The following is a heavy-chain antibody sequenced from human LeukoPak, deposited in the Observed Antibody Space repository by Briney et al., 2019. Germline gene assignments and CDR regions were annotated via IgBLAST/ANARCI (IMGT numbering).Heavy chain of an antibody. CDR3: ARSYYATLYYFDY. J-gene: IGHJ4*02. D-gene: IGHD3-10*01. Sequence: ASVKASCKASGYTFTGYYMHWVRQAPGQGLEWMGWINPNSGGTNYAQKFQGRVTMTRDTSISTAYMELSRLRSDDTAVYYCARSYYATLYYFDYWGQGTLVTVSS. CDR2: INPNSGGT. CDR1: GYTFTGYY. V-gene: IGHV1-2*02.